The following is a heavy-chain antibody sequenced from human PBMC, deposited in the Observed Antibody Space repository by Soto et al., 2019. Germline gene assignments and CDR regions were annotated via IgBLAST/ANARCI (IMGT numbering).Heavy chain of an antibody. Sequence: GGSLRLSCAASGFTFSSYAMSWVRQAPGKGLEWVSAISGSGGSTYYADSVKGRFTISRDNSKNTLYLQMNSLRAEDTAVYYCAKDNRNSITIFGVVIFRWFDPWGQGTLVTVSS. D-gene: IGHD3-3*01. CDR1: GFTFSSYA. J-gene: IGHJ5*02. CDR3: AKDNRNSITIFGVVIFRWFDP. V-gene: IGHV3-23*01. CDR2: ISGSGGST.